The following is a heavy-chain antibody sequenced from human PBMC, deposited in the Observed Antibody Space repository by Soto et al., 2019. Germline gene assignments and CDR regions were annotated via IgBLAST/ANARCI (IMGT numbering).Heavy chain of an antibody. CDR3: AGGNFRY. J-gene: IGHJ4*02. CDR2: MNPNSGNT. Sequence: ASVNVSCKASGSNFHTFDIPWVRQATGHGLEWMGWMNPNSGNTGYAQELRGRVTMTRNTSNTTAYMELTSLTSDDTGVYYCAGGNFRYWGQGTLVTVSS. CDR1: GSNFHTFD. V-gene: IGHV1-8*02.